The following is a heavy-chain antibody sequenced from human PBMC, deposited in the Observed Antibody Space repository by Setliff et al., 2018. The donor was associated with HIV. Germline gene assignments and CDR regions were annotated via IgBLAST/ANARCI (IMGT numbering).Heavy chain of an antibody. V-gene: IGHV4-4*02. Sequence: SETLSLTCAVSGGSISSSNWWSWVRQPPGKGLEWIGEIYHSGSTNYNPSLKSRVTISVDTSKNQFSLKLSSVTAADTAVYYCARVGGTTWGVYYYYYYMDVWGKGTTVTVSS. D-gene: IGHD1-7*01. CDR1: GGSISSSNW. J-gene: IGHJ6*03. CDR2: IYHSGST. CDR3: ARVGGTTWGVYYYYYYMDV.